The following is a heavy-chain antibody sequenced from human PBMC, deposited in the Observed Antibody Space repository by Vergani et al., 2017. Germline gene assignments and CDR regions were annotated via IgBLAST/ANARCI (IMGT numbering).Heavy chain of an antibody. CDR3: ARDGVDCSSTSCPWGYYYYMDV. CDR2: ISYDGSNK. CDR1: GFTFSSYA. V-gene: IGHV3-30-3*01. J-gene: IGHJ6*03. D-gene: IGHD2-2*01. Sequence: QVQLVESGGGVVQPGRSLRLSCAASGFTFSSYAMHWVRQAPGKGLEWVAVISYDGSNKYYADSVKGRFTISRDNSKNTLYLQMNSLRAEDTAVYYCARDGVDCSSTSCPWGYYYYMDVWGKGTTVTVSS.